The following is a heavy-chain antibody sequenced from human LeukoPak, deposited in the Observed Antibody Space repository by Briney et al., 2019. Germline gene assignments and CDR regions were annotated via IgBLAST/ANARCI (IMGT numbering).Heavy chain of an antibody. J-gene: IGHJ5*02. D-gene: IGHD3-10*01. Sequence: SQTLSLTCTVSGGSISSGGYYWSWIRQHPGKGLEWIGYIYYSGSTYYNPSLKSRVTISVDTSKNQFSLKLSSVTAADTAVYYRARGRSGITMVRGASPRWFYPWGQGTLVTVSS. CDR2: IYYSGST. CDR3: ARGRSGITMVRGASPRWFYP. V-gene: IGHV4-31*03. CDR1: GGSISSGGYY.